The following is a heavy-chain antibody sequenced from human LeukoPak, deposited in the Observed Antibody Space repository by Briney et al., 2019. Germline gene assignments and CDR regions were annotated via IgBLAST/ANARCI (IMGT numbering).Heavy chain of an antibody. CDR1: RGSFSGYY. V-gene: IGHV4-34*01. J-gene: IGHJ4*02. Sequence: PSETLSLTCAVHRGSFSGYYCNWIRQPPGKGLEWIGEINHSGNTNYNPSLKSRVTMSVDTSKNQFSLRLSSVTAADTAVYYCARDHNYDSSGYFLYYWGQGTLVTVSS. CDR2: INHSGNT. CDR3: ARDHNYDSSGYFLYY. D-gene: IGHD3-22*01.